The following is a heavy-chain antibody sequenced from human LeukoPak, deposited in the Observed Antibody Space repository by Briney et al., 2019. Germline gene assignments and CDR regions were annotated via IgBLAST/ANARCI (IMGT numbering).Heavy chain of an antibody. V-gene: IGHV1-2*02. CDR1: GYTFTDYY. Sequence: ASVKVSCKASGYTFTDYYIHWVRQAPGQGLEWMGWINPNSGVTNYAQKFQGRVTMTNDTSISTAYMEVSRLRSDDTAVYFCARLTYYDILTGNGWGQGTLVTVSS. CDR3: ARLTYYDILTGNG. D-gene: IGHD3-9*01. J-gene: IGHJ4*02. CDR2: INPNSGVT.